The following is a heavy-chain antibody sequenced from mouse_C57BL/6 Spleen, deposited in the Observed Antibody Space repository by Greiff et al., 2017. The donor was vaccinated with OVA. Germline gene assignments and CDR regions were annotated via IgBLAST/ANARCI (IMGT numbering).Heavy chain of an antibody. CDR1: GFTFSSYG. V-gene: IGHV5-6*01. D-gene: IGHD2-2*01. J-gene: IGHJ3*01. CDR2: ISSGGSYT. CDR3: AIWLRRWFAY. Sequence: VQLVESGGDLVKPGGSLKLSCAASGFTFSSYGMSWVRQTPDKRLEWVATISSGGSYTYYPDSVKGRFTISRDNAKNTLYLQMSSLKSEDTAMYYCAIWLRRWFAYWGQGTLVTVSA.